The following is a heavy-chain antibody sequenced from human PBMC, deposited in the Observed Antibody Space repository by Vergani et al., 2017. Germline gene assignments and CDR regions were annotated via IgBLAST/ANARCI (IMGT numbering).Heavy chain of an antibody. J-gene: IGHJ6*02. Sequence: EVQLLESGGNLIQPGGSLRLSCGASGFTFSSYAMTWVRLAPGKGLQWVSAISGSGGNTFYTDSVKGRFTISRDNSKDTLYLQMNSLRVEDTAIYYCAKARDPNCKGGNCYSYYYGLDLWVQGTKVTVSS. CDR1: GFTFSSYA. CDR3: AKARDPNCKGGNCYSYYYGLDL. CDR2: ISGSGGNT. D-gene: IGHD2-21*01. V-gene: IGHV3-23*01.